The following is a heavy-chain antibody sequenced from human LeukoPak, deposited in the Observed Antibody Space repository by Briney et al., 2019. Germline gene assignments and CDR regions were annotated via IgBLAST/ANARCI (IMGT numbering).Heavy chain of an antibody. CDR2: ISSSGSTI. Sequence: GGSLRLSCAASGFTFSSYSMNWVRQAPGKGLEWVSYISSSGSTIYYADSVKGRFTISRDNAKNSLYLQMNSLRAEDTAVYYCARRKYDILTGYYNAFDIWGQGTMVTVSS. CDR1: GFTFSSYS. J-gene: IGHJ3*02. CDR3: ARRKYDILTGYYNAFDI. V-gene: IGHV3-48*01. D-gene: IGHD3-9*01.